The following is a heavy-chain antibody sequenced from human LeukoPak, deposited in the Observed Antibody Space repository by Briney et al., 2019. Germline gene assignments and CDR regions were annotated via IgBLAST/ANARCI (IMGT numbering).Heavy chain of an antibody. V-gene: IGHV4-59*08. D-gene: IGHD6-19*01. Sequence: SETLSLTCTVSGGSISSYYWNWIRQPPGKGLEWIAYMHDSGTTKYNPSLKSRVTILVDTSKNHFSLKLNSVTAADTAVYFCARRFNSGWGSFDYWGPGILVTVST. J-gene: IGHJ4*02. CDR3: ARRFNSGWGSFDY. CDR1: GGSISSYY. CDR2: MHDSGTT.